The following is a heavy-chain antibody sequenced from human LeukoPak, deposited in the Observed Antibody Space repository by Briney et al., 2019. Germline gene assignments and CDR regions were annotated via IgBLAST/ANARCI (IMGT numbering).Heavy chain of an antibody. CDR2: ISGSSSTI. J-gene: IGHJ6*03. V-gene: IGHV3-48*04. Sequence: PGGSLRLSCAASGFTFSSYSMNWVRQAPGKALEWVSHISGSSSTIYYADSVKGRFIISRDNGKNSLYLQMNSLRAEDTAVYYCTTPEGYSSSSIYYYMDVWGKGTTVTVSS. CDR3: TTPEGYSSSSIYYYMDV. D-gene: IGHD6-6*01. CDR1: GFTFSSYS.